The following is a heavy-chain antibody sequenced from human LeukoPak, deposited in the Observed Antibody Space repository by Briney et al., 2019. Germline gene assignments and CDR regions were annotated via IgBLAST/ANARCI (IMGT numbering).Heavy chain of an antibody. J-gene: IGHJ5*02. CDR1: GFTFSSYS. Sequence: GGSLRLSCAASGFTFSSYSMNWVRQAPGKGLEWVSSISSSSSYIYYADSVKGRFTISRDNAKNSLYLQMNSLGAEDTAVYYCAKDSGIFYGWFDPWGQGTLVTVSS. CDR3: AKDSGIFYGWFDP. CDR2: ISSSSSYI. D-gene: IGHD1-26*01. V-gene: IGHV3-21*01.